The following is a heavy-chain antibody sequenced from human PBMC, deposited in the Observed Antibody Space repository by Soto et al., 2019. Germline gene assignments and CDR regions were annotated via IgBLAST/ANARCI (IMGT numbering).Heavy chain of an antibody. CDR2: MDQDGSET. Sequence: EVQLVESGGGLVQPGGSLRLSCAASGFTFSTYWMTWVRQPPGKGLEWVANMDQDGSETYYVDSVRGRFTVSRDNAKNSLYLQMNSLRVEDTAVYYCVCGGNFFIYWGQGTLVPVSP. V-gene: IGHV3-7*01. J-gene: IGHJ4*02. CDR3: VCGGNFFIY. D-gene: IGHD3-16*01. CDR1: GFTFSTYW.